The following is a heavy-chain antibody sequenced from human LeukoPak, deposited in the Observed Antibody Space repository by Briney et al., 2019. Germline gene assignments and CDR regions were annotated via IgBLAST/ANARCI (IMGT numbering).Heavy chain of an antibody. J-gene: IGHJ1*01. CDR1: GFTFDNYA. D-gene: IGHD6-19*01. CDR2: ISWNSGTI. V-gene: IGHV3-9*01. Sequence: GGSLRLSCAASGFTFDNYAMNWVRQVPGKGLEWISLISWNSGTIGYADSVKGRFTIYRDNANNFLYLQTNSLRAEDTALYYCARAYKDRSLAGKKEFFQHWGQGTRVTVSS. CDR3: ARAYKDRSLAGKKEFFQH.